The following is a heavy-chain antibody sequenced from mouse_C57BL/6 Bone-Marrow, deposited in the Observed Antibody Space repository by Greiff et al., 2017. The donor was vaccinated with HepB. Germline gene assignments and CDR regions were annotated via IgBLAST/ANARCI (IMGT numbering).Heavy chain of an antibody. J-gene: IGHJ2*01. CDR1: GFSLSTFGMG. V-gene: IGHV8-8*01. CDR3: ARIWDYYGSSYDYFDY. CDR2: IWWDDDK. D-gene: IGHD1-1*01. Sequence: QVTLKESGPGILQPSQTLSLTCSFSGFSLSTFGMGVGWIRQPSGKGLEWLAHIWWDDDKYYNPALKSRLTISKDTSKNQVFLKIANVDTADTATYYCARIWDYYGSSYDYFDYWGQGTTLTVSS.